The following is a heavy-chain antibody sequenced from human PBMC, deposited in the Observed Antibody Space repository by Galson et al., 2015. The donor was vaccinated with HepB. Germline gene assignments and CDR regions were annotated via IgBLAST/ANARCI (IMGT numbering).Heavy chain of an antibody. D-gene: IGHD3-10*01. Sequence: SLRLSCAASGFTFSSFAMSWVRQAPGKGLEWVSGIRGGGDSTYYADSVKGRFTISRDNSKNTVSLQMNSLRADDTAVYYCAKDMKGSYYSNWFDPWGQGTLVTVSS. J-gene: IGHJ5*02. CDR2: IRGGGDST. CDR1: GFTFSSFA. V-gene: IGHV3-23*01. CDR3: AKDMKGSYYSNWFDP.